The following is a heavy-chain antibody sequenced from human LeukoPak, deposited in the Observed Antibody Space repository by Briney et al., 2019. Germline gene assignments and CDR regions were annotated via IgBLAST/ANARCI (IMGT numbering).Heavy chain of an antibody. V-gene: IGHV1-69*08. Sequence: ASARVSCKTSGGTFLSHTFSWVRQAPGKGLEWMGKITPVIETANYAQTFQGRVSIYADKSTTTVYMDLSGLRPDDTAVYYCARVNLRGSNYNWFDPWGQGTRVTVSS. CDR3: ARVNLRGSNYNWFDP. J-gene: IGHJ5*02. CDR2: ITPVIETA. CDR1: GGTFLSHT. D-gene: IGHD3-10*01.